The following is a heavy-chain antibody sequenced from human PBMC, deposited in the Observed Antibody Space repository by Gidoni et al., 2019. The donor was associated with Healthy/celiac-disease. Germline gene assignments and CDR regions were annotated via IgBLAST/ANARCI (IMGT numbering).Heavy chain of an antibody. CDR1: GYTFTSYG. J-gene: IGHJ3*02. V-gene: IGHV1-18*01. Sequence: QVQLVQSGAEVKKPGASVKVSCKASGYTFTSYGISWVRQAPGQGLEWMGWISAYNGNTNYAQKLQGRVTMTTDTSTSTAYMELRSLRSDDTAVYYCARVAPDYDYIWGSYRWDAFDIWGQGTMVTVSS. CDR3: ARVAPDYDYIWGSYRWDAFDI. D-gene: IGHD3-16*02. CDR2: ISAYNGNT.